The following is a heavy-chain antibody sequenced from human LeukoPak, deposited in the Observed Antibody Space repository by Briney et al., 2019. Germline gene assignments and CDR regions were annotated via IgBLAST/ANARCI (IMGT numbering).Heavy chain of an antibody. CDR1: GGSFSSGGYS. J-gene: IGHJ6*02. Sequence: SETLSLTCAVSGGSFSSGGYSWSWIRQPPGKGLEWIGYIYHSGSTYYNPSLKSRVTISVDRSKNQFSLKLSSVTAADTAVYYCARANDGSGYGMDVWGQGTTVTVSS. V-gene: IGHV4-30-2*01. CDR3: ARANDGSGYGMDV. D-gene: IGHD3-10*01. CDR2: IYHSGST.